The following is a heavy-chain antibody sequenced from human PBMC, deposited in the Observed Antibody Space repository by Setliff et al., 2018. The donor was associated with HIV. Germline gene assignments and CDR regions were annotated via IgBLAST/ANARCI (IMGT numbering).Heavy chain of an antibody. CDR1: GFSFSTYL. CDR3: AKSIAGYYYMDV. V-gene: IGHV3-64*04. J-gene: IGHJ6*03. D-gene: IGHD6-6*01. CDR2: ISNVGGNT. Sequence: GGSLRLSCTASGFSFSTYLMHWVRQAPGKGLEYVSAISNVGGNTYYADSVKGRFTISRDNSKSTLYLQMNSLRTEDTAVYYCAKSIAGYYYMDVWGKGTTVTVSS.